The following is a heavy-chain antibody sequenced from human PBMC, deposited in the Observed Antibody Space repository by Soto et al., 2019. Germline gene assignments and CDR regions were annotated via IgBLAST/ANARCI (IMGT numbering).Heavy chain of an antibody. Sequence: EVQLEESGGGVVMPGGSLRLSCAASGFTFHNAWINWVRQPPGGGLEWVGRIRSQSGGGSGDYAAPVEGRFVVSRDDSNNMVYLLMNSLKIEETAVYYCTTDSRTTVQEVRFDFWGHGTLVTVSS. D-gene: IGHD4-17*01. J-gene: IGHJ4*01. CDR1: GFTFHNAW. CDR3: TTDSRTTVQEVRFDF. V-gene: IGHV3-15*07. CDR2: IRSQSGGGSG.